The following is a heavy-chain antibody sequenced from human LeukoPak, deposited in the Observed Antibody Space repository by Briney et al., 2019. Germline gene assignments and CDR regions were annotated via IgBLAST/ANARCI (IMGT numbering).Heavy chain of an antibody. Sequence: GSLRLSCEASGFSVSNNYVTWVRQAPGKGLEWIGTIYYTGSTSYNPSLKSRVTISVDTSKNQFSLKLSSVTAADTAVYHCARAWPVAGAGFLKDNWFDPWGQGTLVTVSA. CDR1: GFSVSNNY. CDR2: IYYTGST. J-gene: IGHJ5*02. V-gene: IGHV4-39*01. D-gene: IGHD6-19*01. CDR3: ARAWPVAGAGFLKDNWFDP.